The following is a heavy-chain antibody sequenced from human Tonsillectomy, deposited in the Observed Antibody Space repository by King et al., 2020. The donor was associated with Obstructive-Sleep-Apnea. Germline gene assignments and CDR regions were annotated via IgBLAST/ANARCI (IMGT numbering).Heavy chain of an antibody. CDR1: GFTFSNYG. D-gene: IGHD3-16*01. Sequence: VQLVESGGGVVQPGGSLRLSCAASGFTFSNYGMHWVRQAPGKGLDWVAFMRYDGSDKYYSDSVMGRFTISRDSSKHTLYLQMNSLRTEETAVYYCAKPLRRAFGDYFDYWGQGTLVTVSS. CDR3: AKPLRRAFGDYFDY. V-gene: IGHV3-30*02. CDR2: MRYDGSDK. J-gene: IGHJ4*02.